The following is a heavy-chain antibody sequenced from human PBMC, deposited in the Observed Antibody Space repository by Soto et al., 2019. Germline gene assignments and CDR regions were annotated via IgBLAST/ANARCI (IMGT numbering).Heavy chain of an antibody. Sequence: PSKTLSLTCTVSGGSISPYYWSWIRQPPGKGLEWIAYIYYSGSTNFNPSLKSRVTISVDTSKNHFSLKLSSVTAADTAMYYCARHLEVAGNDAFDIWGQGTMVTVSS. V-gene: IGHV4-59*08. CDR2: IYYSGST. CDR3: ARHLEVAGNDAFDI. D-gene: IGHD6-19*01. CDR1: GGSISPYY. J-gene: IGHJ3*02.